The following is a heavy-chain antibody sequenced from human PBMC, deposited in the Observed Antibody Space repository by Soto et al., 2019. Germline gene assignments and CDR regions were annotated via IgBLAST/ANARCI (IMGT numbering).Heavy chain of an antibody. V-gene: IGHV4-39*01. CDR3: ARALRPFYSDSSGYHYPAYLDY. CDR2: IYYSGDT. J-gene: IGHJ4*02. Sequence: SETLSLTCSVSGDSISSSGYYWGWIRQPPGKGLEWIGTIYYSGDTYYNPSLKSRVTISVDTPKNQFSLRLGSVTAADTALCYCARALRPFYSDSSGYHYPAYLDYWGQGTQAT. D-gene: IGHD3-22*01. CDR1: GDSISSSGYY.